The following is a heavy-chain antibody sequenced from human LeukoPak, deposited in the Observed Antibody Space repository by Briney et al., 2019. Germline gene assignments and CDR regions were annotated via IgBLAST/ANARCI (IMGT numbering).Heavy chain of an antibody. V-gene: IGHV1-2*02. Sequence: ASVKVSCKTSGFTFTGYYFHWMRQAPGQGLEWMGWINPNSGGTNYAQKFQGRVTMTRDTSISTAYMELSRLRSDDTAVYYCATLHCSSTSCYPRNYGMDVWGQGTTVTVSS. D-gene: IGHD2-2*01. J-gene: IGHJ6*02. CDR1: GFTFTGYY. CDR2: INPNSGGT. CDR3: ATLHCSSTSCYPRNYGMDV.